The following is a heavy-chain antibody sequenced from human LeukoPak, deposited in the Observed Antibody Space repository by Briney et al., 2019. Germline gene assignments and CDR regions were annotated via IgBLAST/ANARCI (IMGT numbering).Heavy chain of an antibody. V-gene: IGHV4-4*07. D-gene: IGHD1-26*01. Sequence: SETLSLTCTVSGGSISSYYWTWIRQPAGKGLEWIGRIYLSGSTNYNPSLKSRVTMSVDTSKNQFSLKLNSVTAADTAAYYCARENSGSYRQFDYWGQGTLVTVSS. CDR3: ARENSGSYRQFDY. CDR1: GGSISSYY. CDR2: IYLSGST. J-gene: IGHJ4*02.